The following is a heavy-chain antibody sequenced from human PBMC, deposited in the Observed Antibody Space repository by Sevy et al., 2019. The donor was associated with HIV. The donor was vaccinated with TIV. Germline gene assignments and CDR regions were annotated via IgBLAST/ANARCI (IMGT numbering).Heavy chain of an antibody. J-gene: IGHJ4*02. Sequence: ASVKVSCKASGYTFTPYGISWVRQAPGQGLEWMGWINPYNGNTNYVQKFQGRVTMTTDTSTSTAYIELRSLRSDDTAVYYCARKGGAAADTGDYFDYWGQGTLVTVSS. CDR3: ARKGGAAADTGDYFDY. D-gene: IGHD6-13*01. V-gene: IGHV1-18*04. CDR1: GYTFTPYG. CDR2: INPYNGNT.